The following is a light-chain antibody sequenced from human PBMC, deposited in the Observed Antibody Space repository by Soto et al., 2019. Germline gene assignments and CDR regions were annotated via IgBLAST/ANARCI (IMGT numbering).Light chain of an antibody. CDR2: EVS. J-gene: IGLJ1*01. CDR1: SSDVGGYNY. CDR3: SSYAGSTLYV. Sequence: QSVLTQPPSASGSPGQSVTISCTGTSSDVGGYNYVSWYQQHPGKAPKLMIYEVSKRPSGVPDRFSGSKSGNTASLTVSGLQVEDEADYYCSSYAGSTLYVFGTGTKLTVL. V-gene: IGLV2-8*01.